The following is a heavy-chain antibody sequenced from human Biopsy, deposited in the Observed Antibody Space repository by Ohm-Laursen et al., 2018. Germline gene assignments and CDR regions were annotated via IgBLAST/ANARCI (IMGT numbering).Heavy chain of an antibody. CDR3: AHVVITYGGIIALDAFDV. CDR1: GFSLSTSGLG. J-gene: IGHJ3*01. Sequence: TQTLTLTCTFSGFSLSTSGLGVGWIRQPPGEALEWLAIVYWDNDKRYSPSLWRRLNIWKDASKNRVVLTLTDMDPVDIATYYCAHVVITYGGIIALDAFDVWGQGSMVIVSS. V-gene: IGHV2-5*02. D-gene: IGHD3-16*02. CDR2: VYWDNDK.